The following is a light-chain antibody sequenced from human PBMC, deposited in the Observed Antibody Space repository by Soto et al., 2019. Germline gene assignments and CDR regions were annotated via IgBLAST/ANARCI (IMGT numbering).Light chain of an antibody. CDR2: GAS. CDR1: QSVSSN. V-gene: IGKV3-15*01. J-gene: IGKJ3*01. Sequence: EIVMTQSPATLSVSPGDRATLSCRASQSVSSNLAWYQQKPGQAPRLLIYGASTRATGIPARFSGSGSGTEFNLTIISLQSEDFAVYYCQQYNNWPFTFGPGTKVDIK. CDR3: QQYNNWPFT.